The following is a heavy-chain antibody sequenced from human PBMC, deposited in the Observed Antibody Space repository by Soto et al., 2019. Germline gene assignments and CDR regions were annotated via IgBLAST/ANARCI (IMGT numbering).Heavy chain of an antibody. CDR1: GFTFSSYS. CDR2: ISSSSSYI. D-gene: IGHD5-12*01. V-gene: IGHV3-21*01. J-gene: IGHJ4*02. CDR3: ARDSLEVASGFDY. Sequence: EVQLVESGGGLVKPGGSLRLSCAASGFTFSSYSMNWVRQAPGKGLEWVSSISSSSSYIYYADSVKGRFTISRDNAKNSLYLQMNSLRAEDTAVHYCARDSLEVASGFDYWGQGTLVTVSS.